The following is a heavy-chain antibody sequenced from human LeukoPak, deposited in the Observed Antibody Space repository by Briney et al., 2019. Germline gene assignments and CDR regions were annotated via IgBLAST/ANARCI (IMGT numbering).Heavy chain of an antibody. CDR2: IYYSGST. V-gene: IGHV4-59*01. CDR3: ARVYRFNWYFDL. CDR1: GGSISSYY. J-gene: IGHJ2*01. D-gene: IGHD1-26*01. Sequence: SETLSLTCTVSGGSISSYYWSRIRQPPGKGLEWIGYIYYSGSTNYNPSLESRVTISVDTSKNQFSLKLSSVTAADTAVYYCARVYRFNWYFDLWGRGTLVTVSS.